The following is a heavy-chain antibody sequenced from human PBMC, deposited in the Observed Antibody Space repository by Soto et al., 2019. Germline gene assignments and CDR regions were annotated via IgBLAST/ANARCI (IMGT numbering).Heavy chain of an antibody. Sequence: GGSLRLSCAASGFTFSDHYMDWVRQAAGKGLEWVGRIRKKNSRYSTEYAASVNGRFTISRDDSKSSVFLQMNSLKTEDTAVYYDDREYCFGDTCYLGGYGGQGSHVTVSS. CDR1: GFTFSDHY. D-gene: IGHD2-15*01. J-gene: IGHJ4*02. CDR3: DREYCFGDTCYLGGY. V-gene: IGHV3-72*01. CDR2: IRKKNSRYST.